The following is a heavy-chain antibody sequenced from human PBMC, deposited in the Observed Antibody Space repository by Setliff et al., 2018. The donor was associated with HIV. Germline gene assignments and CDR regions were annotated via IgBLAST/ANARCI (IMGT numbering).Heavy chain of an antibody. V-gene: IGHV3-48*04. CDR2: IGGRGSTI. CDR1: GFTLSHYS. D-gene: IGHD4-17*01. Sequence: GGSLRLSCAASGFTLSHYSMNWVRQAPGKGLEWVSYIGGRGSTIYYADSVKGRFTISRDNAKNSLHLQMNSLRVEDTAVYYCTRELRCAEYWGQGTLVTVPS. J-gene: IGHJ4*02. CDR3: TRELRCAEY.